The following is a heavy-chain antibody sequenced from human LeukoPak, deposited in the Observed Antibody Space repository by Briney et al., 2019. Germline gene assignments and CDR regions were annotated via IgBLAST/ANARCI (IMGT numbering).Heavy chain of an antibody. Sequence: PSETLSLTCTVSGGSISSYFWTWIWQPPGKGLEWIGYIYYSGSTNYSPSLKSRVTISVDTSKNQFSLKLSSVTAADTAVYYCSRRYDSSGYYYYYMDVWGKGTTVTVSS. V-gene: IGHV4-59*08. J-gene: IGHJ6*03. D-gene: IGHD3-22*01. CDR2: IYYSGST. CDR3: SRRYDSSGYYYYYMDV. CDR1: GGSISSYF.